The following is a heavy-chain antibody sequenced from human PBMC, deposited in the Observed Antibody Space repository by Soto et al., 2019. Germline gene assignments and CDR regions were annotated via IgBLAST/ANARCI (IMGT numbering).Heavy chain of an antibody. CDR2: ISSSSSTI. J-gene: IGHJ4*02. V-gene: IGHV3-48*01. D-gene: IGHD6-19*01. CDR3: AREDTSGWYGYDDY. CDR1: GFTFSSYS. Sequence: EVQLVESGGGLVQPGGSLRLSCAASGFTFSSYSMNWVRQAPGKGLEWVSYISSSSSTIYYADSVKGRFTISRDNAKNARYLQMNSLRAEDTAVYYCAREDTSGWYGYDDYWGQGTLVTVSS.